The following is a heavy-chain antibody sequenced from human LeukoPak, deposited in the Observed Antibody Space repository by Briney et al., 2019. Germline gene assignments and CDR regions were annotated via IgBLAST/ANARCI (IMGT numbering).Heavy chain of an antibody. D-gene: IGHD6-19*01. CDR2: IKPDGSEK. V-gene: IGHV3-7*01. Sequence: GGSLRLSCAASGFTFSSYWMTWVRQAPGKGLEWVANIKPDGSEKYYVDSVKGRFTISRDNAKNSLYLQMNSLRAEDTAVYYCARAVSWYSSGWYEGYFDYWGQGTLVTVSS. J-gene: IGHJ4*02. CDR1: GFTFSSYW. CDR3: ARAVSWYSSGWYEGYFDY.